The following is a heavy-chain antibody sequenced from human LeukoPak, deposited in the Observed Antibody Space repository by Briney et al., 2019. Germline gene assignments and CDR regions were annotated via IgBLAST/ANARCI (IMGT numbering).Heavy chain of an antibody. Sequence: SETLSLTCTVSGGSISSYYWSWIRQPPGKGLEWIGYIYYSESTNYNPSLKSRVTISVDTSKNQFSLKLSSVTAADTAVYYCARRSPDGYREYYFDYWGQGTLVTVSS. CDR2: IYYSEST. D-gene: IGHD5-24*01. J-gene: IGHJ4*02. CDR3: ARRSPDGYREYYFDY. V-gene: IGHV4-59*08. CDR1: GGSISSYY.